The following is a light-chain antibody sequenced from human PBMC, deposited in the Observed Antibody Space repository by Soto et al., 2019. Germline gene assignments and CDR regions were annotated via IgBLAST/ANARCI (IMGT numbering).Light chain of an antibody. J-gene: IGKJ4*01. CDR2: GAS. CDR1: QRVDSN. V-gene: IGKV3-15*01. CDR3: QQYENWPPVT. Sequence: VSTQSPATLSVSPWERATLSCRASQRVDSNLAWYQHKPGQAPRLLIYGASVRATGIPARFSGSGSGTEFTLTINSLQSDDCAVYDCQQYENWPPVTFGGGTKVDIK.